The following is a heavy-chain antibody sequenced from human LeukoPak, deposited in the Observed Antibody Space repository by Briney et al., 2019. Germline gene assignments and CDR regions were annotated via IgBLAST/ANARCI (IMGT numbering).Heavy chain of an antibody. CDR1: GFTFSSYG. Sequence: PGGSLRLPCAASGFTFSSYGMSWVRQAPGKGLEWVSAISGSGGSTYYADSVKGRFTISRDNSKNTLYLQMNSLRAEDTAVYYCAKMYGSGSYYDYWGQGTLVTVSS. CDR2: ISGSGGST. CDR3: AKMYGSGSYYDY. J-gene: IGHJ4*02. V-gene: IGHV3-23*01. D-gene: IGHD3-10*01.